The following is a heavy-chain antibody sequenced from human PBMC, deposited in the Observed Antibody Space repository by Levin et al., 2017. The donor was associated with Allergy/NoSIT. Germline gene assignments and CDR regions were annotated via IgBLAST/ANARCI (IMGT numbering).Heavy chain of an antibody. CDR1: GGSFSGYY. Sequence: ASETLSLTCAVYGGSFSGYYWSWIRQPPGKGLEWIGEINHSGSTNYNPSLKSRVTISVDTSKNQFSLKLSSVTAADTAVYYCARARGVYVGYNLPFDYWGQGTLVTVSS. J-gene: IGHJ4*02. CDR3: ARARGVYVGYNLPFDY. D-gene: IGHD5-24*01. CDR2: INHSGST. V-gene: IGHV4-34*01.